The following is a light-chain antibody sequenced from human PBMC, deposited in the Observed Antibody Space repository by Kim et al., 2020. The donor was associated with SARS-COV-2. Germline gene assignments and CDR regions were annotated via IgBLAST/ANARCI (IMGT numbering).Light chain of an antibody. J-gene: IGLJ3*02. CDR3: LSGDEDNPV. CDR2: EDS. CDR1: GLGEHY. V-gene: IGLV3-22*01. Sequence: SVSPGQPASITCSVDGLGEHYADWYQQKPDQAPELVIYEDSERYPGIPERFSGSTSGNTTTLTISRVLTEDEADYYCLSGDEDNPVFGGGTKLTVL.